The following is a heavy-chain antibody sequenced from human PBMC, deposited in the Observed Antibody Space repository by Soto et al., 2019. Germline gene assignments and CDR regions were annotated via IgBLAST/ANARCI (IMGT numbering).Heavy chain of an antibody. CDR1: GFTFSSYG. J-gene: IGHJ6*02. Sequence: SLRLSCAASGFTFSSYGMHWVRQAPGKGLEWVAVIWYDGSNKYYADSVKGRFTIPRDNSKNTLYLQMNSLRAEDTAVYYCARDLSGSSYYYGMDVWGQGTTVTVS. V-gene: IGHV3-33*01. CDR2: IWYDGSNK. D-gene: IGHD1-26*01. CDR3: ARDLSGSSYYYGMDV.